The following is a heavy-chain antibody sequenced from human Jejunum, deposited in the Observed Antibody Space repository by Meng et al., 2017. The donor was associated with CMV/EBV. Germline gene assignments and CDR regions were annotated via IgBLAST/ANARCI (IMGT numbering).Heavy chain of an antibody. CDR1: GGSFSGYY. Sequence: VLLTRGGVGLVRASETLSLTCALSGGSFSGYYWSWICQTPGKGLEWMGEINHSGSTNYNPSLKSRVTISVDTSKNQFSRKLSSVTAADTAVYYCARGFVKYTVTRVGNWFDPWGQGTLVTVSS. D-gene: IGHD4-17*01. V-gene: IGHV4-34*01. CDR2: INHSGST. J-gene: IGHJ5*02. CDR3: ARGFVKYTVTRVGNWFDP.